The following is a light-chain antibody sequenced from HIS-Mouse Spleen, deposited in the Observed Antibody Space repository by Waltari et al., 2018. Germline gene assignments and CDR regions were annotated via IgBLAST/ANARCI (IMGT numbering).Light chain of an antibody. CDR1: QSISSG. CDR3: QQYNSYPFT. Sequence: DIQMTQSPSTLSASVGDRVTITCRASQSISSGLAWYQQKPGKAPKLLIYKGSSLESGVPSRFSGSGSGTEFTLTISSLQPDDFATYYCQQYNSYPFTFGPGTKVDIK. CDR2: KGS. V-gene: IGKV1-5*03. J-gene: IGKJ3*01.